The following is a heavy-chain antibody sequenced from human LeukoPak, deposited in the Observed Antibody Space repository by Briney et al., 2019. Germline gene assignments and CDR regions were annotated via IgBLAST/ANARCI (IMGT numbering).Heavy chain of an antibody. D-gene: IGHD5-18*01. CDR3: ARHLWTTMVKYYFDY. J-gene: IGHJ4*02. CDR2: ISGSSTYT. V-gene: IGHV3-11*06. CDR1: GFTFSDYY. Sequence: GGSLRLSCAASGFTFSDYYMTWIRQAPGKGLEGISYISGSSTYTNYADSVKGRFTISRDNAKNSLCLQMNSLRAEDTAVYYCARHLWTTMVKYYFDYWGQGTLVTVSS.